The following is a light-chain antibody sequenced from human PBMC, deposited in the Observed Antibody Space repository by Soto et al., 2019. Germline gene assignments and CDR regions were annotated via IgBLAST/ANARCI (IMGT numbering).Light chain of an antibody. J-gene: IGLJ1*01. CDR3: AAWDDSLNGANYV. V-gene: IGLV1-44*01. Sequence: QSALTQPPSASGTPGRRVTISCSGSSSNIGSNTVNWYQQLPGTAPKLLIYSNNQRPSGVPDRFSGSKSGTSASLAISGLQSEDEADYYCAAWDDSLNGANYVFGPGTKVTVL. CDR2: SNN. CDR1: SSNIGSNT.